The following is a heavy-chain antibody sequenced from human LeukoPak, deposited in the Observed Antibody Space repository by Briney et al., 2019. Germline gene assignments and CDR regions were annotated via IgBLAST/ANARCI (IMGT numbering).Heavy chain of an antibody. J-gene: IGHJ4*02. CDR1: GGSISSYY. D-gene: IGHD6-13*01. CDR3: ARQYSVAAAHVVY. CDR2: IYYSGST. V-gene: IGHV4-59*08. Sequence: SETLSLTCSVSGGSISSYYWSWIRQPPRRGLEWIGYIYYSGSTNYNPSLKSRVTISVDTSKNQFSLKLSSVTAADTAVYYCARQYSVAAAHVVYWGQGTLVTVSS.